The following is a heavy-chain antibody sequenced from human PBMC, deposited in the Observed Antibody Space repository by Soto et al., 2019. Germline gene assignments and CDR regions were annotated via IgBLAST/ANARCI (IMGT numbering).Heavy chain of an antibody. V-gene: IGHV1-2*04. CDR1: GYTFSSYG. CDR3: ARGYSSSWTSFDYYYYYGMDV. Sequence: ASVKVSCKASGYTFSSYGISWVRQAPGQGLEWMGWINPNSGSTNYAQKFQGWVTMTRDTSISTAYMELSRLRSDDTAVYYCARGYSSSWTSFDYYYYYGMDVWGQGTTVTVSS. J-gene: IGHJ6*02. CDR2: INPNSGST. D-gene: IGHD6-13*01.